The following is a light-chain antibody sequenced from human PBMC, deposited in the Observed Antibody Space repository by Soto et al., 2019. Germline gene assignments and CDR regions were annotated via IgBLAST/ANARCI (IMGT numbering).Light chain of an antibody. V-gene: IGLV2-8*01. CDR3: TSYAGSNNHV. Sequence: QSVLTQPPSASGSPGQSVTISCTGTSSDVGSYNYVSWYQQYPGKAPKLMIYEVTKRPSGVPDRFSGSKSGNTASLTVSGLQAEDEADYYCTSYAGSNNHVFGPGTKVTVL. J-gene: IGLJ1*01. CDR2: EVT. CDR1: SSDVGSYNY.